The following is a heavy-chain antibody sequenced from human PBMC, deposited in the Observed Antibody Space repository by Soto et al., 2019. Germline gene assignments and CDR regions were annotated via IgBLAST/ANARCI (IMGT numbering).Heavy chain of an antibody. V-gene: IGHV1-69*01. Sequence: QVQLVQSGAEVKKPGSSVKVSCKASGGTFSSYAISWVRQAPGQGLEWMGGIIPIFGTANYAQKFQGRVTITADESTSTAYMELSSLRSEDTAVYYCARVFELAAAGILDSGVFDYWGQGTLVTVSS. CDR3: ARVFELAAAGILDSGVFDY. CDR1: GGTFSSYA. J-gene: IGHJ4*02. D-gene: IGHD6-13*01. CDR2: IIPIFGTA.